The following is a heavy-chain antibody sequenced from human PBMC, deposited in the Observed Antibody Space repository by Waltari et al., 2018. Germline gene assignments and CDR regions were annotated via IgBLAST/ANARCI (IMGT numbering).Heavy chain of an antibody. J-gene: IGHJ4*02. V-gene: IGHV4-31*03. Sequence: KPSQTLSLTCTVSGGSISSGGYYWSWIRQHPGKGLEWIGYIYYSGSTYYNPSLKSRVTISVDTSKNQFSLKLSSVTAADTAVYYCARAPDYGDQPIDYWGQGTLVTVSS. CDR1: GGSISSGGYY. D-gene: IGHD4-17*01. CDR3: ARAPDYGDQPIDY. CDR2: IYYSGST.